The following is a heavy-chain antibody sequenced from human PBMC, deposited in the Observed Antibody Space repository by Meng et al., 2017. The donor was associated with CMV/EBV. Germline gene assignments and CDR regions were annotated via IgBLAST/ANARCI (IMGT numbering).Heavy chain of an antibody. CDR3: ARGYYDFWSGYSVYTLDY. Sequence: ASVNVSCKASGYTFTSYGISWVRQAPGQGLEWMGWISAYNGNTNYAQKLQGRVTMTTDTSTSTAYMELRSLRSDDTAVYYCARGYYDFWSGYSVYTLDYWGQGTLVTVSS. CDR1: GYTFTSYG. J-gene: IGHJ4*02. CDR2: ISAYNGNT. D-gene: IGHD3-3*01. V-gene: IGHV1-18*01.